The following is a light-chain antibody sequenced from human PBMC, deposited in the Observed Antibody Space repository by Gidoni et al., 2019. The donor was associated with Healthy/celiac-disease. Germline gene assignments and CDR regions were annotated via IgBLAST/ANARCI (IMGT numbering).Light chain of an antibody. J-gene: IGKJ1*01. CDR1: QSVSSSY. CDR2: SAS. Sequence: EIVLTQSPCTLSLSPGERAPLYFRASQSVSSSYLAWYQQKPGQAPSILIYSASSRATGIPDRFSGSGSGTDFTLTISRLEPEDFAVYYCQQYGSSPQTFGQGTKVEIK. CDR3: QQYGSSPQT. V-gene: IGKV3-20*01.